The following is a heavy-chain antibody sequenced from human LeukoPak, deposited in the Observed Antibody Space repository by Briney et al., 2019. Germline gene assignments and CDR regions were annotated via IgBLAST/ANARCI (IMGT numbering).Heavy chain of an antibody. D-gene: IGHD3-9*01. Sequence: GGSLRLSCAASGFTVSSCYMSWVRQAPGKGLEWVANINQLGSDINYVDPVKGRFTVSRDNARNSVYLQMNSLRVEDTAVYYCARGSPLDYSFDYWGQGTLVTVSS. J-gene: IGHJ4*02. CDR2: INQLGSDI. V-gene: IGHV3-7*01. CDR3: ARGSPLDYSFDY. CDR1: GFTVSSCY.